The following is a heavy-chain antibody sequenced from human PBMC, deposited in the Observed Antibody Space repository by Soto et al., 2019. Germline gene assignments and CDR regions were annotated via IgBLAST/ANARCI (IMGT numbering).Heavy chain of an antibody. CDR2: ISGSGGST. D-gene: IGHD2-15*01. Sequence: EVQLLESGGGLGQPGGSLRLSCVASGFTFGSYTMTWVRQAPGKGLQLVSAISGSGGSTYYAASVKGRFTTSRDNSMNTLSLQMNSLRDEDTAVYYWARESLVLALDSWGKGTLVTVSS. J-gene: IGHJ4*02. CDR1: GFTFGSYT. CDR3: ARESLVLALDS. V-gene: IGHV3-23*01.